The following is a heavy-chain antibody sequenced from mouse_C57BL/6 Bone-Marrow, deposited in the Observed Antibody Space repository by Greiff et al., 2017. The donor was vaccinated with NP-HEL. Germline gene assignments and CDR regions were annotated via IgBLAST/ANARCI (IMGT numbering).Heavy chain of an antibody. CDR2: IWSGGST. CDR1: GFSLTSYG. Sequence: QVQLQQSGPGLVQPSQSLSITCTVSGFSLTSYGVHWVRQSPGKGLEWLGVIWSGGSTDYNAAFISRLSSSKDNSKSQVFFKMNSLQADDTAIYYCARIPSYYYGRDVWGTGTTVTVSS. CDR3: ARIPSYYYGRDV. J-gene: IGHJ1*03. V-gene: IGHV2-2*01. D-gene: IGHD1-1*01.